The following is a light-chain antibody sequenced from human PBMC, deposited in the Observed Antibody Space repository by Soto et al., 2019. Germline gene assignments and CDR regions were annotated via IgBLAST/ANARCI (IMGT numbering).Light chain of an antibody. CDR3: QAWDSSTVSRV. Sequence: SYELTQPPSVSVSPGQTASITCSGDKLGDKYACWYQQKPGQSPVLVIYQDSKRPSGIPERFSGSNSGNTATLTISGTQAMDEADYYCQAWDSSTVSRVFGGGTKVTVL. V-gene: IGLV3-1*01. CDR1: KLGDKY. J-gene: IGLJ2*01. CDR2: QDS.